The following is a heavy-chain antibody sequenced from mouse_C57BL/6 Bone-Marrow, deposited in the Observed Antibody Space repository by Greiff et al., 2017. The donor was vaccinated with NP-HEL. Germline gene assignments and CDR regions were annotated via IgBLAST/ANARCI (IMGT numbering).Heavy chain of an antibody. V-gene: IGHV1-69*01. CDR1: GYTFTSYW. CDR2: IDPSDSYT. Sequence: VQLQQSGAELVMPGASVKLSCKASGYTFTSYWMHWVKQRPGQGLEWIGEIDPSDSYTNYNQKFKGKSTLTVDKSSSTAYMQLSSLTSEDSAVYDCAREEEEPFAYWGQGTLVTVSA. CDR3: AREEEEPFAY. J-gene: IGHJ3*01.